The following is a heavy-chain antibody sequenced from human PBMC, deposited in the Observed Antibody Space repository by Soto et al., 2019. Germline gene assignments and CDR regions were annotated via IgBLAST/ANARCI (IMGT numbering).Heavy chain of an antibody. CDR1: GGSISSSSYY. CDR2: IYYSGST. Sequence: LQLQESGPGLVKPSETLSLTCTVSGGSISSSSYYWGWIRQPPGKGLEWVGGIYYSGSTYYTPSLKSRVTISVDTSKNQFSLKLTSVTAADTAVYFCAGHNMVRGVVSAFDYWGQGTLVAVSS. D-gene: IGHD3-10*01. CDR3: AGHNMVRGVVSAFDY. V-gene: IGHV4-39*01. J-gene: IGHJ4*02.